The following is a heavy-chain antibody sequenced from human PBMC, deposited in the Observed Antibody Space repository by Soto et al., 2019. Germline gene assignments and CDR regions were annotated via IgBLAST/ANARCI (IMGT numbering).Heavy chain of an antibody. J-gene: IGHJ6*02. V-gene: IGHV3-23*01. D-gene: IGHD2-2*01. Sequence: GGSLRLSCAASGFTFSSYAMSWVRQAPGKGLEWVSAISGSGGSTYYADSVKGRFTISRDNSKNTLYLQMNSLRAEDTAVYYCAKELADIVVVPAPKGYGGKNYYYYGMDVWGQGTTVTVSS. CDR1: GFTFSSYA. CDR2: ISGSGGST. CDR3: AKELADIVVVPAPKGYGGKNYYYYGMDV.